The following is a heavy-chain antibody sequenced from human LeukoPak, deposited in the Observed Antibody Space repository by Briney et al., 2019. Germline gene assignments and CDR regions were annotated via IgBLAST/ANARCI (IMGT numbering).Heavy chain of an antibody. CDR1: GGSVSSYS. D-gene: IGHD6-19*01. J-gene: IGHJ4*02. V-gene: IGHV4-4*07. CDR3: ARVSTSGWSDY. Sequence: PSETLSLTCTVSGGSVSSYSWNWIRQPAGKGLEWIGRIYTSGNTNYSPSLKSRVTVSVDTSKNHFSLKLSSVTAADTAVYFCARVSTSGWSDYWGRGTLVTLSS. CDR2: IYTSGNT.